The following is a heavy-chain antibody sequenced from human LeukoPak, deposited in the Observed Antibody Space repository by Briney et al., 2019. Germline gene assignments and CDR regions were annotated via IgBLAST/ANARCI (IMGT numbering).Heavy chain of an antibody. V-gene: IGHV1-2*02. CDR3: ARDTSGSYYGTWFDP. J-gene: IGHJ5*02. Sequence: ASVKVSCKASGYTFTGYYVHWVRQAPGQGLEWMGWINPNSGGTNYAQKFQGRVTMTRDTSISTAYMELSRLRSDDTAVYYCARDTSGSYYGTWFDPWGQGTLVTVSS. CDR1: GYTFTGYY. D-gene: IGHD1-26*01. CDR2: INPNSGGT.